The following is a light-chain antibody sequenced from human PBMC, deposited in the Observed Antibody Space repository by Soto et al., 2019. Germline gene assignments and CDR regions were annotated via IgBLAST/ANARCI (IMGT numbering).Light chain of an antibody. CDR1: TSDVGGYNY. V-gene: IGLV2-14*01. CDR3: SSYSSTSPLVL. J-gene: IGLJ2*01. Sequence: QSVLTQTASVSGSPGQSITISCTGTTSDVGGYNYVSWYQQHPGEAPKLIIYEVINRPSGISNRFSGSKSGNTASLTISGLQAEDEADYYGSSYSSTSPLVLFGGGTKLTVL. CDR2: EVI.